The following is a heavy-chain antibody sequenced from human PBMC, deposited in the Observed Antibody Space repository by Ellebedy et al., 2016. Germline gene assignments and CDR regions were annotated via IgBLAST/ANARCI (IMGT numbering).Heavy chain of an antibody. Sequence: GGSLRLXXVVSGLKFDDYAMHWVRQPPGKGLEWVSGITWNSDRMAYADSVRGRFTISRDNAKKSLYLQMNSLRPEDTALYYCAKDLERGLEWSQSAFDYWGQGTLVTVSS. V-gene: IGHV3-9*01. D-gene: IGHD3-3*01. CDR2: ITWNSDRM. CDR3: AKDLERGLEWSQSAFDY. CDR1: GLKFDDYA. J-gene: IGHJ4*02.